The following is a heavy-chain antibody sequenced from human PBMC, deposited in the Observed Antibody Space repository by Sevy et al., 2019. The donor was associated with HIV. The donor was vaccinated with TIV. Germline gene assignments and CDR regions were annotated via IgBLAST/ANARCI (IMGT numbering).Heavy chain of an antibody. CDR1: GFTYS. Sequence: GGSLRLSCVASGFTYSMNWVRQAPGKGLEWVSYISDSSATIHYADSVKGRFTISRDNAKNSLYRQMNTLRAEETAVYYCASQRGGYERLYYFDSWGQGTLVTVSS. CDR3: ASQRGGYERLYYFDS. V-gene: IGHV3-48*01. D-gene: IGHD5-12*01. J-gene: IGHJ4*02. CDR2: ISDSSATI.